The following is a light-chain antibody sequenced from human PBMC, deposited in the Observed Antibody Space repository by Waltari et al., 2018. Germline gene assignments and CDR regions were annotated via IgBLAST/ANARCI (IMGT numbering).Light chain of an antibody. CDR1: DSDVGAYDF. CDR2: EVS. J-gene: IGLJ1*01. CDR3: SSYTTSSAPGV. V-gene: IGLV2-14*01. Sequence: QSALTQPASVSGSPGQSITISCSGTDSDVGAYDFVSWYQQHPGKAPHLILYEVSNRPSGISKRISASKSGNTASLTISGLQAEDEADDYCSSYTTSSAPGVFGTGTRVTVL.